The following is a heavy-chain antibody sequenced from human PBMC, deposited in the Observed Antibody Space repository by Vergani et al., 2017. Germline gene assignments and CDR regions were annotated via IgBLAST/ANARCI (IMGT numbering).Heavy chain of an antibody. J-gene: IGHJ3*02. Sequence: QVQLVQSGAEVKKPGASVKVSCKASGYTFTSYGISWVRQAPGQGLEWMGGFDPEDGETIYAQKFQGRVTMTEDTSTDTAYMELSSLRSEDTAVYYCATNRQAGALDAFDIWGQGTMVTVSS. CDR1: GYTFTSYG. CDR2: FDPEDGET. V-gene: IGHV1-24*01. D-gene: IGHD6-19*01. CDR3: ATNRQAGALDAFDI.